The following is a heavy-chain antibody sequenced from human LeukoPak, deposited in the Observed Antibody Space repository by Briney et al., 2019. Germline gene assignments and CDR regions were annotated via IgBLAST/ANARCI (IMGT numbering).Heavy chain of an antibody. D-gene: IGHD6-13*01. J-gene: IGHJ4*02. V-gene: IGHV3-30*18. Sequence: PGGSLRLSCAASGFTFSSYGMHRVRQAPGKGLEWVAVISYDGSHKYYADSVKGRFTISRDNSKSTLYLQMNSLRAEDTAVYYCAKDLGRYSSSLIWGQGTLVTVSS. CDR2: ISYDGSHK. CDR3: AKDLGRYSSSLI. CDR1: GFTFSSYG.